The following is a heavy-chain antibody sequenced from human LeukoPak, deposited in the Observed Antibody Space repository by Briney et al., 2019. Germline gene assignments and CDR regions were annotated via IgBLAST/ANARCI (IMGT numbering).Heavy chain of an antibody. CDR1: GFTFSSYS. D-gene: IGHD3-10*01. CDR3: ARKLMVRGVIPYYYYMDV. V-gene: IGHV3-21*01. CDR2: ISSSSSYI. Sequence: KTGGSLRLSCAASGFTFSSYSMNWVRQAPGKGLEWVSSISSSSSYIYYADSVKGRFTISRDNAKNSLYLQMNSLRAEDTAVYYCARKLMVRGVIPYYYYMDVWGKGTTVTVSS. J-gene: IGHJ6*03.